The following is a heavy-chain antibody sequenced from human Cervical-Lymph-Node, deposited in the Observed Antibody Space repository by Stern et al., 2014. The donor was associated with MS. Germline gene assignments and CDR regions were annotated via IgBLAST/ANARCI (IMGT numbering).Heavy chain of an antibody. Sequence: QVQLQESGPGLVKPSQTLSLTCTVSGGSISSGGYYWSWIRQHPGKGLEWIGYPYYRVSTYYIPSLKSRVTISVDTSKNQFSLKLSSVTAADTAVYYCASTIFGVVGNAFDIWGQGTMVTVSS. CDR2: PYYRVST. CDR1: GGSISSGGYY. D-gene: IGHD3-3*01. V-gene: IGHV4-31*03. CDR3: ASTIFGVVGNAFDI. J-gene: IGHJ3*02.